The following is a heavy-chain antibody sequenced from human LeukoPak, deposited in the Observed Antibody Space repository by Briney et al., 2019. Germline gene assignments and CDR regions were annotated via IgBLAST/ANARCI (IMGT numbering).Heavy chain of an antibody. V-gene: IGHV1-18*01. CDR2: ISAYNGNT. J-gene: IGHJ5*02. Sequence: ASVKVSCKASGYTFTSYGISWVRQAPGQGLEWMGWISAYNGNTNYAQKLQGRVTMTTDTSTSTAYVELRSLRSDDTAVYYCARVLPSVSPYNWFDPWGQGTLVTVSS. D-gene: IGHD2-8*01. CDR3: ARVLPSVSPYNWFDP. CDR1: GYTFTSYG.